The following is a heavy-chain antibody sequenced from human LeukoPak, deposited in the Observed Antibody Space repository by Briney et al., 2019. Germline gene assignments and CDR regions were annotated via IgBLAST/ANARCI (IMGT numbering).Heavy chain of an antibody. CDR1: GFTFSSYE. J-gene: IGHJ4*02. CDR2: ISSSGSTI. V-gene: IGHV3-48*03. D-gene: IGHD3-10*01. CDR3: ATSYYYGSGSYYNFLY. Sequence: GGSLRLSCAASGFTFSSYEMNWVRQAPGKGLEWVSYISSSGSTIYYADSVKGRFTISRDNAKNSLYLQMNSLRAEDTAVYYCATSYYYGSGSYYNFLYWAQGTLVTVSS.